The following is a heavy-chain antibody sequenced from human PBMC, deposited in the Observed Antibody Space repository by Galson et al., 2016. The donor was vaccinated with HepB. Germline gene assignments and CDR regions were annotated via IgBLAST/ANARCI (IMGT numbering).Heavy chain of an antibody. CDR3: ARDHFISTSCYKVFDY. D-gene: IGHD2-2*02. CDR1: GFSFSSYA. CDR2: ISGSGDST. J-gene: IGHJ4*02. V-gene: IGHV3-23*01. Sequence: SLRLSCAVSGFSFSSYAMTWVRQAPGKRLEWVSTISGSGDSTYYADSVKGRFTISRDKSKNQPYLQMNSLRAEDTAVYYCARDHFISTSCYKVFDYWGQGTLVSVSS.